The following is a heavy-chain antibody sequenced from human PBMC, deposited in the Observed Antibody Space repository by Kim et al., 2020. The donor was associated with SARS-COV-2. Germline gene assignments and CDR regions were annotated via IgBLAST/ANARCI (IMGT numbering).Heavy chain of an antibody. D-gene: IGHD6-19*01. J-gene: IGHJ4*02. V-gene: IGHV6-1*01. CDR2: YN. CDR3: ARTVAGTFDY. Sequence: YNDYEGSVKSRITINPDTSKNQFTLQLNSVTPEDTAVYYCARTVAGTFDYWGQGTLVTVSS.